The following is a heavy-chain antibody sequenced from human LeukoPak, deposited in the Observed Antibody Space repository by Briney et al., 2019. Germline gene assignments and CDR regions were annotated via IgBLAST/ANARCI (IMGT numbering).Heavy chain of an antibody. D-gene: IGHD3-22*01. V-gene: IGHV3-30*02. Sequence: GGSLRLSCAASGFTFSSYGMHWVRQAPGKGLEWVAFIRYDGSNKYYADSVKGRFTISRDNSKNTLYLQMDTLRAEDTAVYYCARHPGYYDSSGYSSFWGQGTLVTVSS. J-gene: IGHJ4*02. CDR2: IRYDGSNK. CDR1: GFTFSSYG. CDR3: ARHPGYYDSSGYSSF.